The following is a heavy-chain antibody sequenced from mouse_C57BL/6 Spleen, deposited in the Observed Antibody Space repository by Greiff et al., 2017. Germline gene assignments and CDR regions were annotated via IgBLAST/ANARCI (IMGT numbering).Heavy chain of an antibody. D-gene: IGHD4-1*01. Sequence: QVQLQQPGAELVMPGASVKLSCKASGYTFTSYWMHWVKQRPGQGLAWIGEIDPSDSYTNYNQKFKGKSTLTVDKSSSTAYMQLSSLTSEDSAVYYCARSGGTNYAMDYWGQGTSVTVSS. CDR3: ARSGGTNYAMDY. CDR1: GYTFTSYW. J-gene: IGHJ4*01. CDR2: IDPSDSYT. V-gene: IGHV1-69*01.